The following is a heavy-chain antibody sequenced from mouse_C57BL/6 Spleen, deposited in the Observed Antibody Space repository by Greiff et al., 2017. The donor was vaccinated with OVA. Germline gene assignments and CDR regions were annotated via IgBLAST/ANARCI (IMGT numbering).Heavy chain of an antibody. CDR1: GYAFSSYW. D-gene: IGHD3-1*01. Sequence: VKLQESGAELVKPGASVKISCKASGYAFSSYWMNWVKQRPGKGLEWIGQIYPGDGDTNYNGKFKGKATLTADKSSSTAYMQLSSLTSEDSAVYFCARGGLLPMDYWGQGTSVTVSS. CDR2: IYPGDGDT. V-gene: IGHV1-80*01. CDR3: ARGGLLPMDY. J-gene: IGHJ4*01.